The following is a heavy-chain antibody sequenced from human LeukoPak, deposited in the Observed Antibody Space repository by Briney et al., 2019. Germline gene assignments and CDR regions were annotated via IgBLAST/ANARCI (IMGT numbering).Heavy chain of an antibody. CDR3: AKVTGGNSGSYQFDP. D-gene: IGHD3-10*01. V-gene: IGHV3-23*01. J-gene: IGHJ5*02. CDR1: GFTFSSYA. Sequence: GGSLRLSCAVSGFTFSSYAMSWVRQAPGKGLEWVSAISGSGGSTYYADSVKGRFTISRDNSKNTLYLQMNSLRAEDTAVYYCAKVTGGNSGSYQFDPWGQGTLVTVSS. CDR2: ISGSGGST.